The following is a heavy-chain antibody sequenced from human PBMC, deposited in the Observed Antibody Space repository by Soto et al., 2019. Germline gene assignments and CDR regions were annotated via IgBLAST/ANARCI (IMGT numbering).Heavy chain of an antibody. CDR1: GYTFTSYG. V-gene: IGHV1-18*01. D-gene: IGHD2-8*01. Sequence: ASVKVSGKASGYTFTSYGISWVRQAPGQGLEWMGWISAYNGNTNYAQKLQGRVTMTTDTSTSTAYMELRSLRSDDTAVYYCARDFTQITNGWFDPWGQGTLVTVSS. J-gene: IGHJ5*02. CDR2: ISAYNGNT. CDR3: ARDFTQITNGWFDP.